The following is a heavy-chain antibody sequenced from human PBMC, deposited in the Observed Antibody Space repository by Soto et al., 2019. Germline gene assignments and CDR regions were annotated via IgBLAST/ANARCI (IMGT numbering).Heavy chain of an antibody. CDR3: ARTAAAGKYYYGVDV. V-gene: IGHV5-51*01. J-gene: IGHJ6*02. CDR1: ECNFTSYG. D-gene: IGHD6-13*01. CDR2: IYPGDSDT. Sequence: ESLRVSWNGFECNFTSYGIGRMLKMPGKGLEWMGIIYPGDSDTRYSPSFQGQVTISADKSISTAYLQWSSLKASDTAMYYCARTAAAGKYYYGVDVWGQGTTVTVSS.